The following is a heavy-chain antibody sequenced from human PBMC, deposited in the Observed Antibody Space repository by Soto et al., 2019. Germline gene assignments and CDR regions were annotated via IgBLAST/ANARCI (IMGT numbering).Heavy chain of an antibody. J-gene: IGHJ1*01. V-gene: IGHV1-69*01. CDR3: ARDEDTAMDYQGARIEFQH. D-gene: IGHD5-18*01. CDR2: IIPIFGTA. Sequence: QVQLVQSGAEVKKPGSSVKVSCKASGGTFSSYAISWVRQAPGQGLEWMGGIIPIFGTANYAQKFQGRVTITADESTSTAYMELSSLRSEDTAVYYCARDEDTAMDYQGARIEFQHWGQGTLVTVSS. CDR1: GGTFSSYA.